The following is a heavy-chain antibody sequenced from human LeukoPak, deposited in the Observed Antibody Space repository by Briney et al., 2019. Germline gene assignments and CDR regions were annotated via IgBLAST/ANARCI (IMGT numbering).Heavy chain of an antibody. CDR1: GFTFSSYE. D-gene: IGHD3-9*01. CDR3: ARDVLRYFGYFDY. J-gene: IGHJ4*02. Sequence: GGSLRLSCAASGFTFSSYEMNWVRQAPGKGREWVSYISSSGSTIYYADSVKGRFTISRDNAKNSLYLQMNSLRAEDTAVYYRARDVLRYFGYFDYWGQGTLVTVSS. V-gene: IGHV3-48*03. CDR2: ISSSGSTI.